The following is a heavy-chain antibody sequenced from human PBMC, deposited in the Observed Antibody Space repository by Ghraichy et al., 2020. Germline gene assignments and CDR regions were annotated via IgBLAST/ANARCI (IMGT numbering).Heavy chain of an antibody. V-gene: IGHV4-39*01. J-gene: IGHJ5*02. CDR1: GGSISSSSYY. CDR3: ARLYSSSRRGDWFDP. Sequence: SETLSLTCTVSGGSISSSSYYWGWIRQPPGKGLEWIGSIYYSGSTYYNPSLKSRVTISVDTSKNQFSLKLSSVTAADTAVYYCARLYSSSRRGDWFDPWGQGTLVTVSS. CDR2: IYYSGST. D-gene: IGHD6-13*01.